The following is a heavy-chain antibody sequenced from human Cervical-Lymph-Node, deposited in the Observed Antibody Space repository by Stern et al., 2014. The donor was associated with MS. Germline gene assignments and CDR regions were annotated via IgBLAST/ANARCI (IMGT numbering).Heavy chain of an antibody. D-gene: IGHD3-9*01. Sequence: QVQLQESGPGLVKPSQTLSLTCTVSGGSISSGSYYWSWIRQPAGKGLEWIGRIYTSGSTNYNPSLKRRVPISVDTSKNQFSLKLTSVTAADTAVYYCARDCRLRYFDNYGMDVWGQGTTVTVSS. CDR3: ARDCRLRYFDNYGMDV. CDR2: IYTSGST. V-gene: IGHV4-61*02. J-gene: IGHJ6*02. CDR1: GGSISSGSYY.